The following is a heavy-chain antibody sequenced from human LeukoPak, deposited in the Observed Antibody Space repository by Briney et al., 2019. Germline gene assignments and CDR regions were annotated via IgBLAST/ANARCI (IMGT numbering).Heavy chain of an antibody. CDR3: ARDLGYNSLDY. CDR1: GYTFSSHA. V-gene: IGHV3-74*01. J-gene: IGHJ4*02. CDR2: IKSDGSYT. D-gene: IGHD1-1*01. Sequence: QPGGSLRLSCAASGYTFSSHAMSWVRQAPGKGLVWVSRIKSDGSYTSYADFVKGRFTISRDNAKNTLYLQMNSLRAEDTAVYYCARDLGYNSLDYWGQGSLVTVSS.